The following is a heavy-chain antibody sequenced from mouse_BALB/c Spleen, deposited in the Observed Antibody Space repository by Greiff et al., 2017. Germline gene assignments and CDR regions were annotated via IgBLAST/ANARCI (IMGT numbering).Heavy chain of an antibody. CDR1: GFAFSSYD. D-gene: IGHD1-1*01. Sequence: EVKLMESGGGLVKPGGSLKLSCAASGFAFSSYDMSWVRQTPEKRLEWVAYISSGGGSTYYPDTVKGRFTISRDNAKNTLYLQMSSLKSEDTAMYYCARHYYGSTWFAYWGQGTLVTVPA. V-gene: IGHV5-12-1*01. CDR3: ARHYYGSTWFAY. CDR2: ISSGGGST. J-gene: IGHJ3*01.